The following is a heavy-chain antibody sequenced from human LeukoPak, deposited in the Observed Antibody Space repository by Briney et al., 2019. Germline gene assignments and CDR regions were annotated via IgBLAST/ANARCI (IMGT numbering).Heavy chain of an antibody. Sequence: GGSLRLSCAASGFTFSSYVMNWVRQAPGKGLEWVSTITNIDSGGSTYYADSVKGRFAISRDNSKNTLCLQMDSLRAEDTAVYYCAKYAGLRINSWYVDSWGQGTLVTVSS. CDR3: AKYAGLRINSWYVDS. V-gene: IGHV3-23*01. CDR1: GFTFSSYV. J-gene: IGHJ4*02. CDR2: ITNIDSGGST. D-gene: IGHD6-13*01.